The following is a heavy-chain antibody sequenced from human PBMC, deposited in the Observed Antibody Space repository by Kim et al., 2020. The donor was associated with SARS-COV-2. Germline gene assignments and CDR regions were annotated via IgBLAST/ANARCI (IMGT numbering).Heavy chain of an antibody. CDR1: GGSFSGYY. CDR3: ARRSQGSDV. J-gene: IGHJ6*02. CDR2: INHSGST. Sequence: SETLSLTCAVYGGSFSGYYWSWIRQPPGKGLEWIGEINHSGSTNYNPSLKSRVTISVDTSKNQFSLKLSSVTAADTAVYYCARRSQGSDVWGQGTTVTVSS. V-gene: IGHV4-34*01.